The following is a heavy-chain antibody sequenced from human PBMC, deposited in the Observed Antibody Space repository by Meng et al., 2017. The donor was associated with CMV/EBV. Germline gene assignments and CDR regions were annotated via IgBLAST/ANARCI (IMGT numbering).Heavy chain of an antibody. Sequence: GGSLRLSCAASGFTFSSYETNWVRQAPGKGLEWVSYISSSGSTIYYADSVKGRFTISRDNAKNSLYLQMNSLRAEDTAVYYCARDCRVRFLEWSTPGCDAFDIWGQGTMVTVSS. CDR1: GFTFSSYE. D-gene: IGHD3-3*01. CDR3: ARDCRVRFLEWSTPGCDAFDI. J-gene: IGHJ3*02. V-gene: IGHV3-48*03. CDR2: ISSSGSTI.